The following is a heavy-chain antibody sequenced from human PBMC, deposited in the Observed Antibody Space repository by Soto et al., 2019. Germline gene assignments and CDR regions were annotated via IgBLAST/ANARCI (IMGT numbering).Heavy chain of an antibody. V-gene: IGHV4-39*01. CDR1: GGSISSSSYY. D-gene: IGHD3-22*01. CDR3: ARRRVVGEFDY. Sequence: QLQLQESGPGLVKPSETLSLTCTVSGGSISSSSYYWGWIRQPPGKGREWIGSIYYSWSTYYNPSLRTRVTTSGYTSKNHFSVKLSSVTAADTAVYSCARRRVVGEFDYWGQGTLVTVSS. J-gene: IGHJ4*02. CDR2: IYYSWST.